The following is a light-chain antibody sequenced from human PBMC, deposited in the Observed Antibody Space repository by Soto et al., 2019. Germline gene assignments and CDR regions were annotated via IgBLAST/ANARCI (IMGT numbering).Light chain of an antibody. CDR2: HAS. J-gene: IGKJ1*01. V-gene: IGKV3-15*01. CDR3: QQYNNWWT. CDR1: QSVSSN. Sequence: EIVMTQSPATLSVSPVEGATLSGRAGQSVSSNLAWYQQKPGQAPRLLIYHASTRATGVPARFSGSGSGTEFTLTINSLQSEDFAVYYCQQYNNWWTFGQGTKVDI.